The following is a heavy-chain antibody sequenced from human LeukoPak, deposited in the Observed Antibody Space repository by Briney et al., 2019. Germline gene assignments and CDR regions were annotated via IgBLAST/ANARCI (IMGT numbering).Heavy chain of an antibody. D-gene: IGHD2-2*01. J-gene: IGHJ5*02. V-gene: IGHV3-11*04. CDR2: ISSSGSTI. Sequence: GGSLRLSCAASGFTFSDYYMSWIRQAPGKGLEWVSYISSSGSTIYYADSVKGRSTISRDNAKNSLYLQMNSLRAEDTAVYYCASGGIVVVPAAMPNWFDPWGQGTLVTVSS. CDR3: ASGGIVVVPAAMPNWFDP. CDR1: GFTFSDYY.